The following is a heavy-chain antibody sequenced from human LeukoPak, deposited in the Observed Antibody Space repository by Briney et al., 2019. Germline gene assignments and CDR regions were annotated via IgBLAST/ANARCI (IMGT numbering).Heavy chain of an antibody. Sequence: SETLSLTCTVSGYSISSGYYWGWIRQPPGKGLEWIGSIYHSGSTYYNPSLKSRVTISVDTSKNQFSLKLSSVTAADTAVYYCARYVDTAMVSGYFDYWGQGTLVTVSS. CDR1: GYSISSGYY. J-gene: IGHJ4*02. CDR2: IYHSGST. D-gene: IGHD5-18*01. V-gene: IGHV4-38-2*02. CDR3: ARYVDTAMVSGYFDY.